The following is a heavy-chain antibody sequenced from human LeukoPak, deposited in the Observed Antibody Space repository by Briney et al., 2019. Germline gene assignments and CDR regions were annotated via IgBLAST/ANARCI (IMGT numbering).Heavy chain of an antibody. Sequence: SQTLSLTCTVSGGSISSGSYYWSWIRQPPGKGLEWIGYIYYSGSTNYNPSLKSRVTISVDTSKNQFSLKLSSVTAADTAVYYCARVRQQLVLWFDPWGQGTLVTVSS. J-gene: IGHJ5*02. V-gene: IGHV4-61*01. D-gene: IGHD6-13*01. CDR1: GGSISSGSYY. CDR2: IYYSGST. CDR3: ARVRQQLVLWFDP.